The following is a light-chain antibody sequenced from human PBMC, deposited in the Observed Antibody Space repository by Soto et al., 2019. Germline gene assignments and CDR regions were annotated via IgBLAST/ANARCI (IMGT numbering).Light chain of an antibody. CDR1: QSVSSY. CDR3: QQHSNWPL. Sequence: EIVLTQSPATLSLSPGERATLSCRASQSVSSYLAWYQQKPGQAPRLLIYDASNRATGIPARFSGSGSGTDFTLTISSLEPEDFAVYYCQQHSNWPLFGQGTKVEIK. V-gene: IGKV3-11*01. CDR2: DAS. J-gene: IGKJ1*01.